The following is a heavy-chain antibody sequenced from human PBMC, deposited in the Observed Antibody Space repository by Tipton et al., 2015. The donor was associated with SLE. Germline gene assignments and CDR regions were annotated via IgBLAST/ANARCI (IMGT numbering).Heavy chain of an antibody. D-gene: IGHD5-18*01. CDR2: IYYSGST. J-gene: IGHJ4*02. CDR1: GGSVSSGSYY. V-gene: IGHV4-61*01. Sequence: TLSLTCTVSGGSVSSGSYYWSWIRQPPGKGLEWIGYIYYSGSTNYNPPRKSRVTISVDTSKNQFSLKLSSVTAADTAVYYCARGARSFRLPHYWVQVTLVTVSS. CDR3: ARGARSFRLPHY.